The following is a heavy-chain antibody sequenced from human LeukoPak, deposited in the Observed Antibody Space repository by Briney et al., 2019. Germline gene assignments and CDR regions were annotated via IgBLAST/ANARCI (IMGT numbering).Heavy chain of an antibody. CDR1: GGSISSYY. J-gene: IGHJ4*02. Sequence: SETLSLTCTVSGGSISSYYWSWIRQPPGKGLEWIGYIYYSGSTNYNPSLKSRVTISLDTSKNQFSLKLSSVTAADTAVYYCARARRIAAADYWGQGTLVTVSS. V-gene: IGHV4-59*01. D-gene: IGHD6-13*01. CDR3: ARARRIAAADY. CDR2: IYYSGST.